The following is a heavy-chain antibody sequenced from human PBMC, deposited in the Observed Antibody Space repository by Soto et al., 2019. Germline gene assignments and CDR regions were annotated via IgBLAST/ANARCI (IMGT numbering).Heavy chain of an antibody. CDR1: GFTFSSYG. J-gene: IGHJ4*02. CDR2: IWYDGSNK. Sequence: QVQLVESGGGVVQPGRSLRLSCAASGFTFSSYGMHWVRQAPGKGLEWVAVIWYDGSNKYYADSVKGRFTISRDNSKNTLYLQMNSLRAEDTAVYYCARDRSGWSAFDYWGQGTLVTVSS. V-gene: IGHV3-33*01. CDR3: ARDRSGWSAFDY. D-gene: IGHD6-19*01.